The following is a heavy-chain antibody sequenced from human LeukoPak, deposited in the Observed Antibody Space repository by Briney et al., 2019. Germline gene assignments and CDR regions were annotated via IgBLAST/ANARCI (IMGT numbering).Heavy chain of an antibody. J-gene: IGHJ6*04. CDR1: GGSLSSGSYY. CDR2: IYYSGST. CDR3: ASGGSHYDILTDYYYYYGMDV. Sequence: SESLSLTCTVSGGSLSSGSYYWSWIRQPPGKGLEWIGYIYYSGSTNYNPSLKSRVTISVDTSKNQFSLKLSSVTAADTAVYDCASGGSHYDILTDYYYYYGMDVWGKGTTVTVSS. V-gene: IGHV4-61*01. D-gene: IGHD3-9*01.